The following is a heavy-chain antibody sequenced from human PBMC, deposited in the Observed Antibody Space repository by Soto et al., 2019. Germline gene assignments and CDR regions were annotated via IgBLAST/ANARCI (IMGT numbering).Heavy chain of an antibody. CDR3: ARGSRYSSGWYRAWGYYYGMDV. Sequence: PSETLSLTCAVYGGSFSGYYWSWIRQPPGKXLEWIGEINHSGSTNYNPSLKSRVTISVDTSKNQFSLKLSSVTAADTAVYYCARGSRYSSGWYRAWGYYYGMDVWGQGTTVTVSS. J-gene: IGHJ6*02. CDR2: INHSGST. D-gene: IGHD6-19*01. CDR1: GGSFSGYY. V-gene: IGHV4-34*01.